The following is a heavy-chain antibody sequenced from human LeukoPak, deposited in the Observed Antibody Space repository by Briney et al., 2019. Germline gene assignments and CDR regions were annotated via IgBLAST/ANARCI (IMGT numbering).Heavy chain of an antibody. CDR2: INPSRGST. V-gene: IGHV1-46*01. CDR3: ASGSYYYDSSGLDY. D-gene: IGHD3-22*01. Sequence: ASVKVSCKASGYTFISYYMHWVRQAPGQGLEWMGIINPSRGSTSYAQKFQGRLTMTRDTSTGTVYMELSSLRSEDTAVDYCASGSYYYDSSGLDYWGQGTLVTVSS. CDR1: GYTFISYY. J-gene: IGHJ4*02.